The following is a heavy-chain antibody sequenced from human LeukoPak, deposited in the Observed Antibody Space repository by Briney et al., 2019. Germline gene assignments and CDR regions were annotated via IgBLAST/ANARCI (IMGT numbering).Heavy chain of an antibody. CDR2: IYYTGST. D-gene: IGHD1-1*01. V-gene: IGHV4-59*01. CDR3: AIGGTLRHGFDI. CDR1: RGSISSYY. Sequence: SETLTLTCTVSRGSISSYYWSWIRQPPGKGLEWTGYIYYTGSTNYNPSLESRVTISVDTSKNQFSLKLSSVTAADTAVYYCAIGGTLRHGFDIWGQGTMVTVSS. J-gene: IGHJ3*02.